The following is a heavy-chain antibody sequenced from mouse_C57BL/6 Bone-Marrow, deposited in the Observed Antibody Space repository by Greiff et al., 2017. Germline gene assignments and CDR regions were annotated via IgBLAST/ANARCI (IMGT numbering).Heavy chain of an antibody. Sequence: QVQLKQPGAELVMPGASVKLSCKASGYTFTSYWMHWVKPRPGPGLEWIGEIDPSDSYTNYNQKFKGKSTLTVDKSSSTAYMQLSSLTSEDSAVYYCARSSGYDRFAYWGQGTLVTVSA. CDR3: ARSSGYDRFAY. V-gene: IGHV1-69*01. CDR2: IDPSDSYT. CDR1: GYTFTSYW. D-gene: IGHD1-2*01. J-gene: IGHJ3*01.